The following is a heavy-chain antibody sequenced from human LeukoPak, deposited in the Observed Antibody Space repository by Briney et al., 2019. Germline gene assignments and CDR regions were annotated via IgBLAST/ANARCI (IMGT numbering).Heavy chain of an antibody. V-gene: IGHV3-66*01. CDR2: IYDGGST. Sequence: PGGSLRLSCAASGFTVSSNSMSWVRQAPGKGLEWVSVIYDGGSTYHTDSVKGRFSFSRDNSKNTVYLQMNSLRAEDTAVYYCARALKYDSDSANEYYEYFQHRGQGTLVTVSS. J-gene: IGHJ1*01. D-gene: IGHD3-22*01. CDR3: ARALKYDSDSANEYYEYFQH. CDR1: GFTVSSNS.